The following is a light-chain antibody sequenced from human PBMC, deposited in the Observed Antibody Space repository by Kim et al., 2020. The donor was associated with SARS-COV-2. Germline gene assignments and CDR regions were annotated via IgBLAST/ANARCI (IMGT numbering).Light chain of an antibody. CDR3: SSYTTSSTLVV. CDR2: DVN. J-gene: IGLJ2*01. CDR1: SSDVGAYNF. Sequence: QSITISCTGTSSDVGAYNFVSWYQQHPGRAPKLMIYDVNTRPSGVSTRFSGSKSGNTASLTVSGLQAEDEADYYCSSYTTSSTLVVFGGGTQLTVL. V-gene: IGLV2-14*03.